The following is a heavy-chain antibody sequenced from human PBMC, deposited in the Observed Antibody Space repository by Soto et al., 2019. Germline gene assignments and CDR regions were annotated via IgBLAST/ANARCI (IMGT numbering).Heavy chain of an antibody. Sequence: QITLKESGPTLVKPTQTLTLTCTFSGFSLSTSGVGVGWIRQPPGKALEWLALIYWDDDKRYSPSLKSRLTITKDTSKHQVVLTMTNMDPVDTATYYCAHTGYRATMVRENTRVFDYWGQGTLVTVSS. D-gene: IGHD3-10*01. J-gene: IGHJ4*02. CDR3: AHTGYRATMVRENTRVFDY. CDR2: IYWDDDK. CDR1: GFSLSTSGVG. V-gene: IGHV2-5*02.